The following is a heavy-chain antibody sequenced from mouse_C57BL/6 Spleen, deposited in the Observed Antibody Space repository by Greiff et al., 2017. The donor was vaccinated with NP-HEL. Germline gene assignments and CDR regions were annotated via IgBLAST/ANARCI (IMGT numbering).Heavy chain of an antibody. CDR3: ARSGDSNPFAY. CDR1: GYTFTSYW. CDR2: IDPSDSYT. D-gene: IGHD2-5*01. V-gene: IGHV1-59*01. J-gene: IGHJ3*01. Sequence: VQLQQPGAELVRPGTSVKLSCKASGYTFTSYWMHWVKQRPGQGLEWIGVIDPSDSYTNYNQKFKGKATLTVDTSSSTAYMQLSSLTSEDSAVYYCARSGDSNPFAYWGQGTLVTVSA.